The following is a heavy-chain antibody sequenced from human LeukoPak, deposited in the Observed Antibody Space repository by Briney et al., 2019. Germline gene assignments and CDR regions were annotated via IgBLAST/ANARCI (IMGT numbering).Heavy chain of an antibody. V-gene: IGHV1-69*05. CDR1: GGTFSSYA. J-gene: IGHJ4*02. CDR3: ASGGSGRYYNEPVDY. CDR2: IIPIFGTA. D-gene: IGHD3-10*01. Sequence: SVKVSCKASGGTFSSYAISWVRQAPGQGLEWMGRIIPIFGTANYAQKFQGRVTITTDESTSTAYMELSSLRSEDTAEDYCASGGSGRYYNEPVDYWGQGTLVTVSS.